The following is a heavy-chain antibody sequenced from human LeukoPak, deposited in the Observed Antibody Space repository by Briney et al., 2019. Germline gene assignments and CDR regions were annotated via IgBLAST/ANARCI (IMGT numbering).Heavy chain of an antibody. CDR2: IYCSGST. CDR1: GGSISSHY. J-gene: IGHJ6*03. V-gene: IGHV4-59*11. CDR3: ARDRGERADFWSGYQPRDYYYYYMDV. D-gene: IGHD3-3*01. Sequence: SETLSLTCTVSGGSISSHYWSWIRQPPGKGLEWIGYIYCSGSTNYNPSPKSRVTISVDTSKNQFSLRLSSVTAADTAVYYCARDRGERADFWSGYQPRDYYYYYMDVWGKGTTVTVSS.